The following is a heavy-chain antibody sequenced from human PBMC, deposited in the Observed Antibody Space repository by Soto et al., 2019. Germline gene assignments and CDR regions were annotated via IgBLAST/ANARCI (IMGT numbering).Heavy chain of an antibody. J-gene: IGHJ4*02. CDR3: AAELGNTGYDGHDY. Sequence: GVSLRLSCAASGLTFSRYAMHWVRQAPGKGLEWVAVIIYDGSNKHYADSVQGRFTISRDNSKNTLYLQMNSPRAEDTAVYYCAAELGNTGYDGHDYWGQGTLVNVSS. CDR2: IIYDGSNK. D-gene: IGHD5-12*01. V-gene: IGHV3-30*04. CDR1: GLTFSRYA.